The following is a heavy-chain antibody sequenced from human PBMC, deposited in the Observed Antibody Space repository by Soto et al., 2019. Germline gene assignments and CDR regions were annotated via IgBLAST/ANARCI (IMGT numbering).Heavy chain of an antibody. D-gene: IGHD3-22*01. J-gene: IGHJ6*02. CDR2: IYYSGST. CDR3: ARHVYYYDSSGYYYPYYYYGMDV. V-gene: IGHV4-39*01. Sequence: LSRTLALAGTASGGSVSISGDSGAWIRKPPGKGREWMGSIYYSGSTYYNPSLKSRVTISVDTSKNQFSLKLSSVTAADTAVYYCARHVYYYDSSGYYYPYYYYGMDVWGQGTTVTVSS. CDR1: GGSVSISGDS.